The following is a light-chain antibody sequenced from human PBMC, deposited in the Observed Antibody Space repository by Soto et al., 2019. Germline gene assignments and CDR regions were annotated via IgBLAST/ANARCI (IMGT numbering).Light chain of an antibody. J-gene: IGLJ2*01. CDR1: SSDIGGYDY. V-gene: IGLV2-8*01. CDR2: ELT. CDR3: SSYAGSNNVI. Sequence: QSALTQPPSASGSPGQSVTISCTGTSSDIGGYDYVSWFQHHPGRAPKLMIYELTKRPSGVPDRFSGSRSGTTASLTVSGLQAEDEADYYCSSYAGSNNVIFGGGTKLTVL.